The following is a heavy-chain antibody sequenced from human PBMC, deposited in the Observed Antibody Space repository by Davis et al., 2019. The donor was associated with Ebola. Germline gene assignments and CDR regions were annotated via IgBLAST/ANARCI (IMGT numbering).Heavy chain of an antibody. CDR2: IIPIFGTA. V-gene: IGHV1-69*13. J-gene: IGHJ6*02. CDR1: GGTFSSYA. Sequence: AASVQVSCKASGGTFSSYAISWVRQAPGQGLEWMGGIIPIFGTANYAQKFQGRVTITADESTSTAYMELSSLRSEDTAVYYCASGLSGITMVQGDYYYYGMDVWGQGTTVTVSS. D-gene: IGHD3-10*01. CDR3: ASGLSGITMVQGDYYYYGMDV.